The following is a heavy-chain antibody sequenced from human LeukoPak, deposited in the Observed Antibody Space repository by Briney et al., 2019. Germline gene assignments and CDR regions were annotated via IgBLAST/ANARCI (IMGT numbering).Heavy chain of an antibody. D-gene: IGHD2-2*01. J-gene: IGHJ3*02. CDR3: ARGPGYCSSTSCSRGAFDI. CDR1: GLTFSSYR. V-gene: IGHV3-48*01. Sequence: GGSLRLSCGALGLTFSSYRLNWVGRAPGNGLEWVYYISSSGSTIYYADSVKGRFTISRDNAKNSLYLQMNSLRAEDTAVYYCARGPGYCSSTSCSRGAFDIWGQGTMVTVSS. CDR2: ISSSGSTI.